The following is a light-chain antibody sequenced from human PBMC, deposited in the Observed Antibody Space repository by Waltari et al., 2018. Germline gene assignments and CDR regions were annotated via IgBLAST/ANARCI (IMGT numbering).Light chain of an antibody. V-gene: IGKV3-15*01. CDR3: QQYNNWPPQGT. Sequence: EIVMTQSPATLSVSPGERATLSCRASQSVSSNLAWYQQKPGQAPRLLIYGASTRATGIPDRFSGSGSGHEFTHTISSLQSEDFAVYYCQQYNNWPPQGTFGQGTKVEIK. CDR1: QSVSSN. CDR2: GAS. J-gene: IGKJ1*01.